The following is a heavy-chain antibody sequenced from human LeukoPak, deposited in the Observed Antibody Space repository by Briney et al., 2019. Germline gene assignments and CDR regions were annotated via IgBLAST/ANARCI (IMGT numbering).Heavy chain of an antibody. CDR3: ARGLSGSYR. CDR1: GGSLSSHY. D-gene: IGHD1-26*01. CDR2: IYYSGST. J-gene: IGHJ4*02. V-gene: IGHV4-59*11. Sequence: PSETLSLTCTVSGGSLSSHYWSWIRQPPGKGLEWIEYIYYSGSTNYNPSLKSRVTISVDTSKNQFSLKLSSVTAADTAVYYCARGLSGSYRWGQGTLVTVSS.